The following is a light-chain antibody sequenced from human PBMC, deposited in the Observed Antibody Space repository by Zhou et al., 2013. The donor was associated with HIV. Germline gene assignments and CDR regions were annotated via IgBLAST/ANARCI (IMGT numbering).Light chain of an antibody. J-gene: IGKJ1*01. V-gene: IGKV1-5*03. Sequence: DIQMTQSPSSLSASVGDRVTITCQASQDISIYLNWYQQKPGKAPKLLIYKASNLESGVPSRFSGSGSGTEFTLTISSLQPDDFATYYCQQYNSYPWTFGQGT. CDR1: QDISIY. CDR2: KAS. CDR3: QQYNSYPWT.